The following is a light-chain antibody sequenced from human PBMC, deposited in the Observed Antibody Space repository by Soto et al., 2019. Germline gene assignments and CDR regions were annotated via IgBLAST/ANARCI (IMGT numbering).Light chain of an antibody. CDR3: QQYSSYWT. CDR2: KAS. Sequence: DIQMTQSPSTLPASVGDRGTITFRASQSISTWLAWYQQKPGKAPNLLIYKASYLASGVPSRFSGGGSGTEFALTISSLQPDDFATYYCQQYSSYWTFGGGTKVDIK. J-gene: IGKJ4*02. CDR1: QSISTW. V-gene: IGKV1-5*03.